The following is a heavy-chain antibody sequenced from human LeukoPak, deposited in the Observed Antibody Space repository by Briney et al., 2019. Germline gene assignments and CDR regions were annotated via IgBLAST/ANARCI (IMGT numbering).Heavy chain of an antibody. J-gene: IGHJ4*02. CDR3: ARCHYSSNWLFEH. CDR2: INHSGST. D-gene: IGHD6-13*01. Sequence: SETLSLTCAVYGGSFSGYYWSWIRQPPGKGLEWIGEINHSGSTNYNPSLKSRVTISVDTSKNQFSLKLSSVTAADTAVYYCARCHYSSNWLFEHWGQGILVTVYS. CDR1: GGSFSGYY. V-gene: IGHV4-34*01.